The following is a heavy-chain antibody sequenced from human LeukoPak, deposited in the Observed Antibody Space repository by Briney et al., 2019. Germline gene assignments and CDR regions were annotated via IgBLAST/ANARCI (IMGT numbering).Heavy chain of an antibody. J-gene: IGHJ4*02. CDR1: GFTVSSNY. Sequence: GGSLRLSCAASGFTVSSNYMTWVRQAPGKGLEWVSVIYSGGNTYYADSVKGRFTISRDNSKNTLYLQMNSLRAEDTAVYYCAKDLEEGYYGSGSYSFDYWGQGTLVTVSS. V-gene: IGHV3-53*01. CDR3: AKDLEEGYYGSGSYSFDY. D-gene: IGHD3-10*01. CDR2: IYSGGNT.